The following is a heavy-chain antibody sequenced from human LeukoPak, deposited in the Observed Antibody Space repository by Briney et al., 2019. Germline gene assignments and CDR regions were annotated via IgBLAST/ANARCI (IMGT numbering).Heavy chain of an antibody. CDR3: AKVEIAYCGGDCYSDY. J-gene: IGHJ4*02. CDR2: IWYDGSNK. Sequence: GGSLRLSCAASGFTFSSYGMHWVRRAPGKGLEWVAVIWYDGSNKYYADSVKGRFTISRDNSKNTLYLQMNSLRAEDTAVYYCAKVEIAYCGGDCYSDYWGQGTLVTVSS. CDR1: GFTFSSYG. V-gene: IGHV3-30*02. D-gene: IGHD2-21*02.